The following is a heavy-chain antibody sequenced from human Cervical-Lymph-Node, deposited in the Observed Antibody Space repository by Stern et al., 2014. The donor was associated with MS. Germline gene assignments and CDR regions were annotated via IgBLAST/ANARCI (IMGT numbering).Heavy chain of an antibody. V-gene: IGHV7-4-1*02. CDR3: AKPIGSADHAFDS. Sequence: VQLLESGSAMKMPGASVKVSCKASGYMFTKFALNWVRQAPGQGLEWLGWINTRTGTPTYAQGFTGRFVFSLDTSVSTAFLQITSLKAEDTAVYYCAKPIGSADHAFDSWGQGTLVTVSS. D-gene: IGHD6-13*01. CDR1: GYMFTKFA. CDR2: INTRTGTP. J-gene: IGHJ4*02.